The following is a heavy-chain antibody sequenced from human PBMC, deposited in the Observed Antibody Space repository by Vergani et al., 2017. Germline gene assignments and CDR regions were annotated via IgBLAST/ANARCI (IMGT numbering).Heavy chain of an antibody. V-gene: IGHV3-33*01. CDR2: TRYDGNNK. CDR3: ARDLRLLYNRFDP. Sequence: QVQLVESGGGVVQPGRSLRLSCAAYGFTFNQYGMHWVRQAPGKGLEWVAVTRYDGNNKQYADSVKGRFNISRDNSKSTMYLQMNSLRDEDTGVYYCARDLRLLYNRFDPWGQGALVTVSS. D-gene: IGHD1-14*01. J-gene: IGHJ5*02. CDR1: GFTFNQYG.